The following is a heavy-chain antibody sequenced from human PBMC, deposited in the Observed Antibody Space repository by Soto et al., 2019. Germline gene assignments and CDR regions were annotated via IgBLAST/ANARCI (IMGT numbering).Heavy chain of an antibody. J-gene: IGHJ2*01. CDR2: IFSNDEK. Sequence: QVTLKESGPVLVKPTETLTLTCTVSGFSLSNARMGVSWIRQPPGKALEWLAHIFSNDEKSYSTSLKSRLTISKDTSKSQVVLTMTNMDPVDTATYYCARMRSAYSSSSSYWYFDLWGRGTLVTVSS. CDR1: GFSLSNARMG. CDR3: ARMRSAYSSSSSYWYFDL. D-gene: IGHD6-6*01. V-gene: IGHV2-26*01.